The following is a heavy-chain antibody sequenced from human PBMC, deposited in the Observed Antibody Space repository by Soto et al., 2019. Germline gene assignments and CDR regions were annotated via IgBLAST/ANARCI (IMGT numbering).Heavy chain of an antibody. J-gene: IGHJ4*02. CDR2: INAGNGNT. D-gene: IGHD6-19*01. V-gene: IGHV1-3*01. Sequence: QVQLVQSGAEVKKPGASVKVSCKASGYTFTSYDMHWVRQAPGQRLEWMGWINAGNGNTKYSQKLQGRVTITRDTSGSTGYMELGSLRSEDTAVYYCARYGGWYYFDYWGQGTLVTVSS. CDR1: GYTFTSYD. CDR3: ARYGGWYYFDY.